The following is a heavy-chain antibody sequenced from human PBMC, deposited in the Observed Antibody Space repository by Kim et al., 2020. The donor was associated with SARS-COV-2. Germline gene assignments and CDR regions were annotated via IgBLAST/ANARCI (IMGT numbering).Heavy chain of an antibody. Sequence: SLTSRVSILVDTSKNQCSLKLSSVTAADTAVYYCARLRFLEWLLYPHFDYWGQGTLVTVSS. CDR3: ARLRFLEWLLYPHFDY. J-gene: IGHJ4*02. V-gene: IGHV4-59*01. D-gene: IGHD3-3*01.